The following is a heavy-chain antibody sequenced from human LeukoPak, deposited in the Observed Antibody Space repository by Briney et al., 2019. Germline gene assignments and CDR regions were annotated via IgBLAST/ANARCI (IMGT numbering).Heavy chain of an antibody. Sequence: PGGSLRLSCAAPGFTFSSYSMNWVRQAPGKGLEWVSSISSSSSYIYYADSVKGRFTISRDNAKNSLYLQMNSLRAEDTAVYYFSRGGRWVVTNDFDLLGQGKMVNVP. CDR3: SRGGRWVVTNDFDL. V-gene: IGHV3-21*01. D-gene: IGHD1-26*01. J-gene: IGHJ3*01. CDR1: GFTFSSYS. CDR2: ISSSSSYI.